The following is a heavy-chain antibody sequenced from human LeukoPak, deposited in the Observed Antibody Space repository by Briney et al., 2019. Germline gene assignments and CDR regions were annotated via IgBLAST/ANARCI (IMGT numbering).Heavy chain of an antibody. J-gene: IGHJ4*02. CDR2: INPNGGST. V-gene: IGHV1-46*01. D-gene: IGHD6-13*01. Sequence: AASVKVSCKASGYTFTSYYMHWVRQAPGQGLEWMGIINPNGGSTSYAQKFQGRVTMTRDMSTSTVYMELSSLRSEDTAVYYCARDDVEGIAAAEIGLIDYWGQGTLVTVSS. CDR3: ARDDVEGIAAAEIGLIDY. CDR1: GYTFTSYY.